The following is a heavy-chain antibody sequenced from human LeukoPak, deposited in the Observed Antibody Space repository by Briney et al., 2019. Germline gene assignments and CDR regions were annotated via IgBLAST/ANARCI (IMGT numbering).Heavy chain of an antibody. D-gene: IGHD5-18*01. CDR3: AREVDTAMVTGDYYYYMDV. V-gene: IGHV3-21*01. CDR1: GFTFSSYS. Sequence: GGSLRLSCAASGFTFSSYSMNWVRQEPGKGLEWVSSISSISSYIYYADSLKGRFTISRDNAKNSLYLQMNSLRAEETAVYYCAREVDTAMVTGDYYYYMDVWGKGTTVTASS. CDR2: ISSISSYI. J-gene: IGHJ6*03.